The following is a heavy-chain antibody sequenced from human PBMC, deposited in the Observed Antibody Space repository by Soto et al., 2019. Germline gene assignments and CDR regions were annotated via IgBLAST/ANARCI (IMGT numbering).Heavy chain of an antibody. CDR1: GYTFTSYA. D-gene: IGHD1-7*01. CDR2: INAGNGNT. V-gene: IGHV1-3*01. J-gene: IGHJ6*02. CDR3: ARGGYNWNYAYYYGMDV. Sequence: QVQLVQSGAEVKKPGASVKVSCKASGYTFTSYAMHWVRQAPGQRLEWMGWINAGNGNTGYAQKFQGRVTMTRDTSVSTAYMELSSLISEDTAVYYCARGGYNWNYAYYYGMDVWGQGTTVTVSS.